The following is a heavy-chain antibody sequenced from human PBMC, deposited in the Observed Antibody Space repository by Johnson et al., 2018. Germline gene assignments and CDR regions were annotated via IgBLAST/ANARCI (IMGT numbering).Heavy chain of an antibody. D-gene: IGHD4-17*01. V-gene: IGHV4-59*01. CDR3: ARVNTVTTRCALDG. CDR2: IHASGST. CDR1: NGSISFYN. J-gene: IGHJ3*01. Sequence: QVQLVESGPGLVKSSETLSLTCAVSNGSISFYNWAWVRQPPGRGLQWIGYIHASGSTNYSPSFRSRVTMLLDTSKDPFSLILSSVTAADTAMFFCARVNTVTTRCALDGWGQGTFVTVSS.